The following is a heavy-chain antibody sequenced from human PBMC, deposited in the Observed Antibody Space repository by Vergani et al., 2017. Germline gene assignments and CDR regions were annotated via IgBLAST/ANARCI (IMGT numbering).Heavy chain of an antibody. D-gene: IGHD5-18*01. CDR2: ISGHDHRT. Sequence: EVQLLESGGGSVQPGESLRLSCVASGFRFREHGLNWVRQAPGKGLEWVSGISGHDHRTLYADSVKGRFIISRDDSKNTLYLQMSSLRVEDTAIYYCAELYCDDGYSPFWGQGTLVTVSS. J-gene: IGHJ4*01. V-gene: IGHV3-23*01. CDR1: GFRFREHG. CDR3: AELYCDDGYSPF.